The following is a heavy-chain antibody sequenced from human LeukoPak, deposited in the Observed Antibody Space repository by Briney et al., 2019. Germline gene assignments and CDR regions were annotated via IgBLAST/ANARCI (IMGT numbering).Heavy chain of an antibody. Sequence: GASVKVSCKASGYTFTSYGISWVRQAPGQGLEWMGWISAYNGNTNYAQKLQGRVTMTTDTSTSTAYMELRSLRSDDTAVYYCARFSTYYDIWSGYCYGMDVWGQGTTVTVSS. J-gene: IGHJ6*02. CDR2: ISAYNGNT. V-gene: IGHV1-18*01. CDR3: ARFSTYYDIWSGYCYGMDV. D-gene: IGHD3-3*01. CDR1: GYTFTSYG.